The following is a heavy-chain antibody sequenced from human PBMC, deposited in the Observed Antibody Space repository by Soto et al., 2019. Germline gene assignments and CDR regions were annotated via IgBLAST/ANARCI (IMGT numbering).Heavy chain of an antibody. J-gene: IGHJ6*02. CDR2: ISYDGSNK. CDR1: GFTSSSYA. D-gene: IGHD2-2*01. CDR3: ARDIVLVPAAISVGVCGMDV. Sequence: TGGSLRLSCAASGFTSSSYAMHWVRQAPGKGLEWVAVISYDGSNKYYADSVKGRFTISRDNSKNTLYLQMNSLRAEDTAVYYCARDIVLVPAAISVGVCGMDVWGQGSTVTVSS. V-gene: IGHV3-30-3*01.